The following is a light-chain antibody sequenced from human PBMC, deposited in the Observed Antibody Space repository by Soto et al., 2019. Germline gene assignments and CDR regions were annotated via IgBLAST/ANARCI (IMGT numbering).Light chain of an antibody. CDR1: QNVNSN. Sequence: EIVLTQSPATLSVSPGERATLSCRASQNVNSNLAWYQQKPGRAPRFLIDVASPRATGIPARFSGSGSGTEFTLTISSLQSEDFAVYYCQQYNDWPFTFGQGTKLEIQ. CDR2: VAS. J-gene: IGKJ2*01. V-gene: IGKV3-15*01. CDR3: QQYNDWPFT.